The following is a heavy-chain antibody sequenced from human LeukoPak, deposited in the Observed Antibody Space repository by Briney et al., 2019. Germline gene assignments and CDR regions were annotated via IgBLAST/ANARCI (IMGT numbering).Heavy chain of an antibody. D-gene: IGHD2-2*01. Sequence: SETLSLTFTFSGGSISSSSYYWGWIRRPPGKGLEWIGSIYYSGSTYYNPSLKSRVTISVDTSKNQFSLKLSSVTAADTAVYYCARYCSSTSCPFDYWGQGTLVTVSS. V-gene: IGHV4-39*07. J-gene: IGHJ4*02. CDR2: IYYSGST. CDR3: ARYCSSTSCPFDY. CDR1: GGSISSSSYY.